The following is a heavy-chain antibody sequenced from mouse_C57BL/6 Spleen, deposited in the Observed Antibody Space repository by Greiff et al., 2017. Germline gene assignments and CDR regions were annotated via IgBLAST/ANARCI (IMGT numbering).Heavy chain of an antibody. CDR2: ISDGGSYT. V-gene: IGHV5-4*01. CDR3: ARDPYGSSPWYFDV. Sequence: EVQLVESGGGLVKPGGSLKLSCAASGFTFSSYAMSWVRQTPEKRLEWVATISDGGSYTYYPDNVKGRFTISRDNAKNNLYLQMSHLKSEDTAMYYCARDPYGSSPWYFDVWGRGTTVTVSS. CDR1: GFTFSSYA. D-gene: IGHD1-1*01. J-gene: IGHJ1*03.